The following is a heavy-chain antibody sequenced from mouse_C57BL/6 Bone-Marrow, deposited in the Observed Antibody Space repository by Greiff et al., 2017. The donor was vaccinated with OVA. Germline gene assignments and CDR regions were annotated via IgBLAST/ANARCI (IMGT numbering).Heavy chain of an antibody. CDR2: ISNGGGST. CDR3: ARHVVPYCYGISYYAMDY. D-gene: IGHD1-1*01. V-gene: IGHV5-12*01. CDR1: GFTFSDYY. Sequence: EVQLVESGGGLVQPGGSLKLSCAASGFTFSDYYMYWVRQTPEKRLEWVAYISNGGGSTYYPDTVKGRFTISRDNAKNTLFLQMCRLESEDTAMYYCARHVVPYCYGISYYAMDYWGQGTSVTVSS. J-gene: IGHJ4*01.